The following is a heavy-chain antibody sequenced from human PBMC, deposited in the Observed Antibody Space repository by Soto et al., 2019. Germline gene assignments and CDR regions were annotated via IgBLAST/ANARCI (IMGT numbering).Heavy chain of an antibody. CDR3: ARGGVYNWNDLFDL. CDR2: IYYSGST. J-gene: IGHJ2*01. Sequence: QVQLQESGPGLVKPSQTLSLTCTVSGGSISSGGYYWSWIRQHPGKGLEWIGYIYYSGSTYYNPALKSRVTISVDTSKNQFSLKLSSVTAADTAVYYCARGGVYNWNDLFDLWGRGTLVTVSS. D-gene: IGHD1-20*01. CDR1: GGSISSGGYY. V-gene: IGHV4-31*03.